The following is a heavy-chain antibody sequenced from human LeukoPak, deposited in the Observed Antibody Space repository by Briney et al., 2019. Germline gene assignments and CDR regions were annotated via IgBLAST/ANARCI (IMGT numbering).Heavy chain of an antibody. J-gene: IGHJ4*02. CDR2: IESKTDGGTT. Sequence: KPGGSLRLSCAASGFTFSNAWMSWVRQAPGKGLEWVGRIESKTDGGTTDYAAPVKGRFTISRDDSKDTLYLQMISLETEDTAVYYCTTGYCSSTSCWYYFDYWGQGTLVTVSS. V-gene: IGHV3-15*04. CDR3: TTGYCSSTSCWYYFDY. CDR1: GFTFSNAW. D-gene: IGHD2-2*01.